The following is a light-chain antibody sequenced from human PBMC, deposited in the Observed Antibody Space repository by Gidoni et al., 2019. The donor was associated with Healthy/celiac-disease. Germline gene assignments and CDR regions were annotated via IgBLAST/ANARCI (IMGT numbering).Light chain of an antibody. CDR2: GAS. J-gene: IGKJ2*01. Sequence: EIVMTQSPATLSVSPGERATLSCRASQSVSSNLAWYQQKPGQAPRLLIYGASTRATGIPARFSGSGSVTEFTLTISSLQSEDFAVYYCQQYNNWPPYTFGQGTKLEIQ. CDR1: QSVSSN. CDR3: QQYNNWPPYT. V-gene: IGKV3-15*01.